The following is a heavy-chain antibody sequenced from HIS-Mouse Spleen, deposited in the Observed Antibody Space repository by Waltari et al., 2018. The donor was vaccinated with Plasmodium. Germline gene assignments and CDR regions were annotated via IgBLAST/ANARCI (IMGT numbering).Heavy chain of an antibody. Sequence: QVQLQQWGAGLLKPSETLSLTCAVYGGSFSGYYWSWIRRPPGKGLEWIGEINHIGSTNNNPSLKSRVTCAVDTSKNQFSLKLSSVTAADTAVYYCARGRRIVVVTAPRGFFDYWGQGTLVTVSS. CDR3: ARGRRIVVVTAPRGFFDY. J-gene: IGHJ4*02. CDR2: INHIGST. V-gene: IGHV4-34*01. D-gene: IGHD2-21*02. CDR1: GGSFSGYY.